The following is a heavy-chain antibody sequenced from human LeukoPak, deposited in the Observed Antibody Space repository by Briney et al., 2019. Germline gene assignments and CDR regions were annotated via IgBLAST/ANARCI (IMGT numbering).Heavy chain of an antibody. Sequence: GGSLRPSCAASGFAFSSYGMHWVRQAPGKGLEWVAVIWYDGSNKYYADSVKGRFTISRDNSKNTLYLQMNSLRAEDTAVYYCAKDRGEGYYDSLLGYWGQGTLVTVSS. D-gene: IGHD3-22*01. V-gene: IGHV3-33*06. CDR2: IWYDGSNK. J-gene: IGHJ4*02. CDR1: GFAFSSYG. CDR3: AKDRGEGYYDSLLGY.